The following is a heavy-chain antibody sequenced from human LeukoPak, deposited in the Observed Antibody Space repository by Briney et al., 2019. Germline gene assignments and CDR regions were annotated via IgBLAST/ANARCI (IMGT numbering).Heavy chain of an antibody. Sequence: GRSLRLSCAASGFTFDDYAMHWVRQAPGKGLEWVSGISWNSGSIGYADSVKGRFTISRDNAKNSLYLQMNSLRAEDTALYYCAKEDNYGMDVWGQETTVTVSS. V-gene: IGHV3-9*01. CDR1: GFTFDDYA. J-gene: IGHJ6*02. D-gene: IGHD5-24*01. CDR2: ISWNSGSI. CDR3: AKEDNYGMDV.